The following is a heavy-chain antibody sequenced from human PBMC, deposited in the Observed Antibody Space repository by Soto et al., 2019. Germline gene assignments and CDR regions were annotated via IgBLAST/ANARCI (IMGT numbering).Heavy chain of an antibody. V-gene: IGHV1-18*01. Sequence: ASVKVSCKASGYTFTSYGISWVRQAPGQGLEWMGWISAYNGNTNYAQKLQGRVTMTTDTSTSTAYMELRSLRSDDTAVYYCATEGKYGDSLYYYYYGMDVWSQGTTVTVSS. D-gene: IGHD4-17*01. CDR1: GYTFTSYG. CDR3: ATEGKYGDSLYYYYYGMDV. CDR2: ISAYNGNT. J-gene: IGHJ6*02.